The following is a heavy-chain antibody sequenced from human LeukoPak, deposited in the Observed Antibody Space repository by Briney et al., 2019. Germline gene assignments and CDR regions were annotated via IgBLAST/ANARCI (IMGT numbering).Heavy chain of an antibody. CDR1: GGSFSGYY. CDR2: INHSGST. V-gene: IGHV4-34*01. CDR3: ARGYSSGWYRLTTFDY. D-gene: IGHD6-19*01. J-gene: IGHJ4*02. Sequence: PSETLSLTCAVYGGSFSGYYWSWIRQPPGKGLEWIGEINHSGSTNYNPSLKSRVTISVDTSENQFSLKLSSVTAADTAVYYCARGYSSGWYRLTTFDYWGQGTLVTVSS.